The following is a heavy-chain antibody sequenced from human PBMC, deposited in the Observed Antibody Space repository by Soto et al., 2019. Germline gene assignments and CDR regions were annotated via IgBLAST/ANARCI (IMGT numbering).Heavy chain of an antibody. CDR1: GGSVSSGSYY. Sequence: QVQLQESGPGLVKPSETLYLSCSVCGGSVSSGSYYWSWIRQPPGKGLEWIGYIYYSGSTNYNPSLKSRVTISVDTSKNQFSLKLSSVTAADTGVYYCARGDVVREVMKGFDYWGQGTLVTVSS. D-gene: IGHD3-10*01. CDR3: ARGDVVREVMKGFDY. CDR2: IYYSGST. J-gene: IGHJ4*02. V-gene: IGHV4-61*01.